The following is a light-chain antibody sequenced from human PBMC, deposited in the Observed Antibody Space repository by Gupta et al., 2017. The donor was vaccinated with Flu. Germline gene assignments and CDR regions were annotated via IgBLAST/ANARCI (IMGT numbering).Light chain of an antibody. CDR2: AAS. J-gene: IGKJ4*01. CDR1: QGISSY. CDR3: QQRNSYVPELT. Sequence: DIQLTQSPSFLSASVGDRVTITCRASQGISSYLAWYQQKPGKGPKLLIYAASTLQSGVPSRFSGSGSGTEFTLTISSLQPEDFATYYCQQRNSYVPELTFGGGTKVEIK. V-gene: IGKV1-9*01.